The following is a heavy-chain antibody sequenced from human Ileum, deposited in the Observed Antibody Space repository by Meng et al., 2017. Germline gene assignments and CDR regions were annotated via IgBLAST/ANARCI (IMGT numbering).Heavy chain of an antibody. CDR2: MYPGDSDT. Sequence: KVSCKGSGYSFTSYYIGWVRQMPGKGLEWMGIMYPGDSDTRDSPSFQGQVTMSADKSISTAYLQWSSLKASDTAMYYCARLNDHWYFDLWGRGTQVT. CDR3: ARLNDHWYFDL. J-gene: IGHJ2*01. CDR1: GYSFTSYY. V-gene: IGHV5-51*01. D-gene: IGHD3-16*01.